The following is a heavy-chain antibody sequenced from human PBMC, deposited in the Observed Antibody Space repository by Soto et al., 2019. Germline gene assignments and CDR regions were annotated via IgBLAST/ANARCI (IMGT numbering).Heavy chain of an antibody. Sequence: QMQLVQSGPEVKKPGTSVKVSCKASGFTFTSSAVPWVRQARGQRLEWIGWIVVGSGNTNYAQKFQERVTITRDMSTSTAYMELSSLRSEDTAVYYCAAGRGYSYYYYGMDVWGQGTTVTVSS. D-gene: IGHD5-18*01. J-gene: IGHJ6*02. CDR1: GFTFTSSA. CDR2: IVVGSGNT. V-gene: IGHV1-58*01. CDR3: AAGRGYSYYYYGMDV.